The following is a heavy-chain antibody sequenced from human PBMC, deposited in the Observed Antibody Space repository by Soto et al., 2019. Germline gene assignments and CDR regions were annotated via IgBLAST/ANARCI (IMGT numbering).Heavy chain of an antibody. J-gene: IGHJ4*02. D-gene: IGHD2-15*01. V-gene: IGHV4-4*02. CDR1: DGFISSSNY. CDR3: VRHGGRLFDY. Sequence: QVQLQESGPGLVKPSGTLSLTCAVSDGFISSSNYWSWVRQPPGKGLEWIGQVYHNGGPSYNPSLRSRVTMSIDKSKNQFSRNLSAVTAAETAVYFCVRHGGRLFDYWGPGHLVTVSS. CDR2: VYHNGGP.